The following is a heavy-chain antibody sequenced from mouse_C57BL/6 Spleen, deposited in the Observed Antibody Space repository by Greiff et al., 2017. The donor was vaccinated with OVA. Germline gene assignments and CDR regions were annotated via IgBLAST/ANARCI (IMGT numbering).Heavy chain of an antibody. CDR1: GYTFTSYW. D-gene: IGHD2-3*01. V-gene: IGHV1-7*01. CDR3: ARSHDTSHAMDY. Sequence: QVQLQQSGADLAKPGASVKLSCKASGYTFTSYWMHWVKQRPGQGLEWIGYINPSSGYTKYNPKFKDKATFTADKSSSTAYMQLSSLTYDDAAVYYCARSHDTSHAMDYWGQGTSVTVSS. CDR2: INPSSGYT. J-gene: IGHJ4*01.